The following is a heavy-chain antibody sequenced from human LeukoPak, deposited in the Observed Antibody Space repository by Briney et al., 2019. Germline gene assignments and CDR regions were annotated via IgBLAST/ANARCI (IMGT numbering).Heavy chain of an antibody. CDR1: GGSISSGSYY. CDR2: IYTSGST. J-gene: IGHJ4*02. CDR3: ARSRDGYNFDY. D-gene: IGHD5-24*01. Sequence: SQTLSLTCTVSGGSISSGSYYWSWIRQPAGKGLEWIGRIYTSGSTNYNPSLKSRVTISVDTSRNQFSLKLSSVTAADTAVYYCARSRDGYNFDYWGQGTLVTVSS. V-gene: IGHV4-61*02.